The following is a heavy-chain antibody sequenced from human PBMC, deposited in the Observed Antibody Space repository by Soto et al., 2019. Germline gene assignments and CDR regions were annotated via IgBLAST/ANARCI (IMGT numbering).Heavy chain of an antibody. J-gene: IGHJ3*02. CDR1: GFTFSSYA. CDR3: AKVTESKDMVRENAFDI. Sequence: GGSLRLSCAASGFTFSSYAMSWVRQAPGKGLEWVSAISGSGGSTYYADSVKGRFTISRDNSKNTLYLQMNSLRAEDTAVYYCAKVTESKDMVRENAFDIWGQGTMVTVSS. CDR2: ISGSGGST. D-gene: IGHD3-10*01. V-gene: IGHV3-23*01.